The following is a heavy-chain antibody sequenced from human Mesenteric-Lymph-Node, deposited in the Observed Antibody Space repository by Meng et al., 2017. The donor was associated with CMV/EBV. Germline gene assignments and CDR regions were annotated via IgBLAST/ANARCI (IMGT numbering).Heavy chain of an antibody. CDR2: ISSSGSTI. Sequence: GESLKISCAASGFTFSSYEMNWVRQAPGKGLEWVSYISSSGSTIYYADSVKGRFTVSRDNAENSLYLQMNSLRAEDTAVYYCARDDRSYYYDSSGYSFDFWGQGTLVTVSS. CDR3: ARDDRSYYYDSSGYSFDF. CDR1: GFTFSSYE. D-gene: IGHD3-22*01. V-gene: IGHV3-48*03. J-gene: IGHJ4*02.